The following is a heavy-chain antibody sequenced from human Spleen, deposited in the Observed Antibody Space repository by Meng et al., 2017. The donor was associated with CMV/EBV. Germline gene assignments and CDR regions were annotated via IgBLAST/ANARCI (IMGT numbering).Heavy chain of an antibody. D-gene: IGHD3-10*01. V-gene: IGHV3-30-3*01. CDR3: ARDGSY. CDR1: GFTFSSYA. J-gene: IGHJ4*02. Sequence: LVESGGGLVKPGGFLSLSCAASGFTFSSYAMHWVRQAPGKGLEWVAVISYDGSNKYYADSVKGRFTISRDNSKNALYLQMNSLRAEDTAVYYCARDGSYWGQGTLVTVSS. CDR2: ISYDGSNK.